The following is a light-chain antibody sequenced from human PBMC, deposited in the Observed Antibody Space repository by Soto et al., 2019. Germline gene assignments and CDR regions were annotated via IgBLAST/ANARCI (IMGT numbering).Light chain of an antibody. CDR3: MQSLQTPVT. CDR2: LGS. J-gene: IGKJ3*01. V-gene: IGKV2-28*01. Sequence: DIVMTQSPLSLPVTPGEPASISCRSSQSLLHINGYKYLDWYLQKPGQSPQLLIYLGSNRASGVTDRFSGSGSGTDFTLKISRVEAEDVGVYYCMQSLQTPVTFGPGTKVDI. CDR1: QSLLHINGYKY.